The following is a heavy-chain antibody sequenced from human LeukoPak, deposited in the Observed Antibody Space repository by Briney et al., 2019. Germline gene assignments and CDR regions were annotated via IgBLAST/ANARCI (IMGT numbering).Heavy chain of an antibody. D-gene: IGHD1-26*01. CDR2: ISSSGTTI. V-gene: IGHV3-11*01. CDR3: ARAPKFRLVGVPKGPFDP. CDR1: GFTFSDYY. Sequence: GGSLRLSCAASGFTFSDYYMSWIRQAPGKGLEWVSYISSSGTTIYYADSVKGRFTISRDNAKNSLYLQMNSLRAEDTAVYYCARAPKFRLVGVPKGPFDPWGQGTLVTVSS. J-gene: IGHJ5*02.